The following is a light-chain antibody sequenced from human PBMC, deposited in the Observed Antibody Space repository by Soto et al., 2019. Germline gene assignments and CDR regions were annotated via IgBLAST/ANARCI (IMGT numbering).Light chain of an antibody. CDR2: GAS. CDR1: QSVSGSY. V-gene: IGKV3-20*01. CDR3: QQYGSSPWT. J-gene: IGKJ1*01. Sequence: ETVLTQSPGTLSLSPGERATISCRASQSVSGSYLAWYQQKPGQAPRLLIYGASSRATGIPDRFSGSGSGTDFTLTLSRLEPEDFAVYYCQQYGSSPWTFGQGTKVEIK.